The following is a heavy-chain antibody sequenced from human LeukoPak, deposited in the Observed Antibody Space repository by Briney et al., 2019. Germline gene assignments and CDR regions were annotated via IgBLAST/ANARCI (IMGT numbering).Heavy chain of an antibody. D-gene: IGHD3-16*01. V-gene: IGHV3-23*01. CDR1: GFTFSGHS. Sequence: GGSLRLSCATSGFTFSGHSMAWVRQTPGKGLEWVSVIFGSGVKTYHADSLKGRFTISRDNSKSTLYLQMNSLRADDTAVYYCARVGERSYYFGMDAWGQGTTVSVSS. J-gene: IGHJ6*02. CDR3: ARVGERSYYFGMDA. CDR2: IFGSGVKT.